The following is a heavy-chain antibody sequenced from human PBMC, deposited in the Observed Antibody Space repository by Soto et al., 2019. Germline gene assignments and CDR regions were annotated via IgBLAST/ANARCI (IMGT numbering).Heavy chain of an antibody. CDR2: ISYDGSNK. D-gene: IGHD6-13*01. J-gene: IGHJ6*02. V-gene: IGHV3-30-3*01. CDR3: ARVQLTAGSAADPPYYYYGMDV. Sequence: PGGSLRLSCAASGFTFSSYAMHWVRQAPGKGLEWVAVISYDGSNKYYADSVKGRFTISRDNSKNTLYLQMNSLRAEDTAVYYCARVQLTAGSAADPPYYYYGMDVWGQGTTVTVSS. CDR1: GFTFSSYA.